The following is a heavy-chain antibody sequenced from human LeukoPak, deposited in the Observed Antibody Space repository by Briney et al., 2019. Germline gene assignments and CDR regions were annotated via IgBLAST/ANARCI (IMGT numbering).Heavy chain of an antibody. J-gene: IGHJ4*02. CDR1: GDSISSDDYY. V-gene: IGHV4-61*02. CDR3: ARGRRRYGSGSYIDFDY. CDR2: FSASGNS. D-gene: IGHD3-10*01. Sequence: SETLSLTCTVSGDSISSDDYYWSWIRQPAGKGLEWIGRFSASGNSNYNPSLRSRLTISVDTSKNQFSLKLSSVTAADTAVYYCARGRRRYGSGSYIDFDYWGQGTLVTVSS.